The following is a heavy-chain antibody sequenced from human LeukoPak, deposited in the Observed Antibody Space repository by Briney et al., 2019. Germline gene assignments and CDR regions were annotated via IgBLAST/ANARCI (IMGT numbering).Heavy chain of an antibody. J-gene: IGHJ4*02. CDR1: GFTFDGYA. D-gene: IGHD6-6*01. Sequence: PGRSLRLSCEASGFTFDGYAMHWVRQAPGKGLEWVSGISWNGGSIVYADSVKGRFTISRDNAKKSLYLQMNSLRAEDTALYYCANSGSGELGFDYWGQGTLVTVSS. V-gene: IGHV3-9*01. CDR3: ANSGSGELGFDY. CDR2: ISWNGGSI.